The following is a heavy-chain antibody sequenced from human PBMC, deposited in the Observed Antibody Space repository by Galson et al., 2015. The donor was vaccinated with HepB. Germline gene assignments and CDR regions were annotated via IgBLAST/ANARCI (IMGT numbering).Heavy chain of an antibody. Sequence: SCKASGYTFIDYYIHWVRQAPGPGLEWMGRIDPNSVGTSYAQKFQGRVTLTRDTSISTACMELSRLRSDDTAVYYCARALSKVGSSRYVLDIWGQGTSVTVSS. V-gene: IGHV1-2*06. D-gene: IGHD1-26*01. CDR2: IDPNSVGT. J-gene: IGHJ3*02. CDR3: ARALSKVGSSRYVLDI. CDR1: GYTFIDYY.